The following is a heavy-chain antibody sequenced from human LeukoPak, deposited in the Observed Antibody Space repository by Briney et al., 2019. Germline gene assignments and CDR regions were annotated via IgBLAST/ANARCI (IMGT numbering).Heavy chain of an antibody. D-gene: IGHD4-17*01. J-gene: IGHJ5*02. CDR1: GYSISSGYY. V-gene: IGHV4-38-2*01. Sequence: SETLSLTCAVSGYSISSGYYWGWIRQPPGKGLEGIGSIYHSGSSYYNPSLKSRVTISVDTSKNQFFLKLSSVTAADAAVYCCARVDYEAYNWFDPWSQGTLVTVPS. CDR2: IYHSGSS. CDR3: ARVDYEAYNWFDP.